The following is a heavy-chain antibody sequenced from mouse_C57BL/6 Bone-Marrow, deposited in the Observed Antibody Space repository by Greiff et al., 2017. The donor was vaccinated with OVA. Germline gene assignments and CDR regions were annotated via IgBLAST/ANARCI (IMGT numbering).Heavy chain of an antibody. Sequence: VQVVESGAELVRPGTSVKVSCKASGYAFTNYLIEWVKQRPGQGLEWIGVINPGSGGTNYNEKLKGKATLTADKSSSTAYMQLSSLTSEDSAVYFCAREGSYYGSSFDYWGQGTTLTVSS. J-gene: IGHJ2*01. V-gene: IGHV1-54*01. D-gene: IGHD1-1*01. CDR2: INPGSGGT. CDR3: AREGSYYGSSFDY. CDR1: GYAFTNYL.